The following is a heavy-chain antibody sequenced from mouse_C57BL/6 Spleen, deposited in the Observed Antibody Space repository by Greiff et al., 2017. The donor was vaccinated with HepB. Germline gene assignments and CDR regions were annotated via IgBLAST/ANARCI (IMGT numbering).Heavy chain of an antibody. V-gene: IGHV1-69*01. CDR1: GYTFTSYW. J-gene: IGHJ3*01. Sequence: QVQLQQPGAELVMPGASVKLSCKASGYTFTSYWMHWVKQRPGQGLEWIGEIDPSDSYTNYNQKFKGKSTLTVDKSSSTAYMQLSSLTSEDSAVYYCALDSSGTGWFAYWGQGTLVTVSA. CDR3: ALDSSGTGWFAY. CDR2: IDPSDSYT. D-gene: IGHD3-2*02.